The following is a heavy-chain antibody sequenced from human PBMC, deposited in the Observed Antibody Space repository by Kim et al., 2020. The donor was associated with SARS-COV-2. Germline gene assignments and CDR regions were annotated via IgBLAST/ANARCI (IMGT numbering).Heavy chain of an antibody. J-gene: IGHJ4*02. CDR3: TRHDGYSGYDSDY. Sequence: GGSLRLSCAASGFTFSGSAMHWVRQASGKGLEWVGRIRSKANSYATAYAASVKGRFTISRDDSKNTAYLQMNSLKTEDTAVYYCTRHDGYSGYDSDYWGQGTLVTVSS. V-gene: IGHV3-73*01. D-gene: IGHD5-12*01. CDR1: GFTFSGSA. CDR2: IRSKANSYAT.